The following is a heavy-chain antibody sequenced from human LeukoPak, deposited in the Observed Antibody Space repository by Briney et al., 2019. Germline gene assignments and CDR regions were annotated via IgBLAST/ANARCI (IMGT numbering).Heavy chain of an antibody. J-gene: IGHJ4*02. D-gene: IGHD4-17*01. CDR1: GFTFSSYA. V-gene: IGHV3-23*01. CDR2: ISADASST. Sequence: SGGSLRLSCAASGFTFSSYAMSWVRQAPGKGLEWVSAISADASSTYYADSVEGRFTISRYNSKNALFLQMNSLRAEDTAVYYCARGAYGDYDYWGQGTLVTVSS. CDR3: ARGAYGDYDY.